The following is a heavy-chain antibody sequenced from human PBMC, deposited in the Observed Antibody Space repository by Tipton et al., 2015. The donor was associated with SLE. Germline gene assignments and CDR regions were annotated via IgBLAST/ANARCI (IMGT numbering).Heavy chain of an antibody. V-gene: IGHV4-59*12. CDR3: VRRGSSFGEGFDY. D-gene: IGHD3-16*01. Sequence: TLSLTCTVSGGSISSYYWSWIRQPPGKGLEWIGEINHSGSSSYNASLKSRATISVDTSKNQFTLKLSSVTAADTAVYFCVRRGSSFGEGFDYWGQGTLVTASS. CDR1: GGSISSYY. J-gene: IGHJ4*02. CDR2: INHSGSS.